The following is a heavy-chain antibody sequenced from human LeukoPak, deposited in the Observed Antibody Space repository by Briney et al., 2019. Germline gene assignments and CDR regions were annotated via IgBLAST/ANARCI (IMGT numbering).Heavy chain of an antibody. CDR1: GFTFSSYS. J-gene: IGHJ5*02. V-gene: IGHV3-21*01. D-gene: IGHD3-9*01. CDR2: ISSSSSYI. Sequence: PGGSLRLSCAASGFTFSSYSMNWVRQAPGKGLEWVSSISSSSSYIYYADSVKGRFTISRDNAKNSLYLQMNSLRPEDTALYYCARPNYDILNGPVVDPWGQGTLVTVSS. CDR3: ARPNYDILNGPVVDP.